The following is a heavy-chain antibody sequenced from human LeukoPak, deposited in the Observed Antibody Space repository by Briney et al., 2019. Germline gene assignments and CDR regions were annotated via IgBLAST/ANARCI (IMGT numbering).Heavy chain of an antibody. CDR1: GFTFRSSW. D-gene: IGHD3-22*01. CDR3: ARAGDRSGYYPDY. V-gene: IGHV3-74*01. Sequence: GGSLSLSCAASGFTFRSSWMHWVRQGPGKGLVWVSRINNDGSATTYADSVKGRFTISRDTAKNTVFLQMNSLRAEDTAVYYCARAGDRSGYYPDYWGQGTLVTVSS. CDR2: INNDGSAT. J-gene: IGHJ4*02.